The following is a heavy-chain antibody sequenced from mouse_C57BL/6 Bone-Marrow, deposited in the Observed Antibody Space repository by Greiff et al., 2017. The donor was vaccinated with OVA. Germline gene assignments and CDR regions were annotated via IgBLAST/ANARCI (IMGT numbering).Heavy chain of an antibody. CDR3: ARVDHYPVWWYFDV. D-gene: IGHD1-1*02. V-gene: IGHV1-53*01. CDR2: INPSNGGT. CDR1: GYTFTSYW. J-gene: IGHJ1*03. Sequence: VQLQQPGTELVKPGASVKLSCKASGYTFTSYWMHWVKQRPGQGLEWIGNINPSNGGTNYNEKFKSKATLTVDKSSSTAYMQLSSLTSEDSAVYYWARVDHYPVWWYFDVWGTGTTVTVSS.